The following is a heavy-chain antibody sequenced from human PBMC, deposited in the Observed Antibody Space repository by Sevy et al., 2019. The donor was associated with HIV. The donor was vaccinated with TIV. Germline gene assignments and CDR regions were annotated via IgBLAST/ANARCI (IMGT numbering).Heavy chain of an antibody. CDR1: GDSINTYY. D-gene: IGHD2-2*01. V-gene: IGHV4-4*08. J-gene: IGHJ4*02. Sequence: SETLSLTCTVSGDSINTYYWSWIRQPPGKGLEWIGYVSTSGSTNYNPSLKSRGTISLDTSRNQVSRKVTSVTAADAAVYYGARLRWDLVVVPGATPGCYFDQWGQGTLVTVSS. CDR3: ARLRWDLVVVPGATPGCYFDQ. CDR2: VSTSGST.